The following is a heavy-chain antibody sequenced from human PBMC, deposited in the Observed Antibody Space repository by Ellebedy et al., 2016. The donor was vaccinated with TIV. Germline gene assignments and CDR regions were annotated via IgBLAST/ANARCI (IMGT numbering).Heavy chain of an antibody. V-gene: IGHV3-48*04. Sequence: PGGSLRLSCTTSGFTFSHYWMTWVRQAPGKGLAWVSYISGSASVAAYADSVKGRFTISRDNARTSLYLQMNSLRVDDTAMYYCARSYGARTSGPWGQGTLVTVSS. D-gene: IGHD3-16*01. J-gene: IGHJ5*02. CDR2: ISGSASVA. CDR3: ARSYGARTSGP. CDR1: GFTFSHYW.